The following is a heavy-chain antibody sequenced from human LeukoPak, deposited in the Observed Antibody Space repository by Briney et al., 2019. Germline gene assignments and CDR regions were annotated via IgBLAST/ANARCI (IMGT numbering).Heavy chain of an antibody. V-gene: IGHV3-21*01. Sequence: GGSLRLSCAASGFTFSMYSMNWVRQAPGKGLEWVSSFGSSLGHIYYADSVKGRFTISRDNAQNSLDLQMNSLRVEDTAIYYCARDRLGDGYIREFDYWGRGTLVTVSS. CDR2: FGSSLGHI. CDR1: GFTFSMYS. CDR3: ARDRLGDGYIREFDY. J-gene: IGHJ4*01. D-gene: IGHD5-24*01.